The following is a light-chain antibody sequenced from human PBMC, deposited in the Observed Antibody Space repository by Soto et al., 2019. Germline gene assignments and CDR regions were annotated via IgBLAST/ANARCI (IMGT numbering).Light chain of an antibody. Sequence: VVLAQSXGTLSLFAGEXXXXXXXASQSVSRYSAWSQQKXGQAPRLLIYGASXRATGIPDRFSGSGSGTDFTLTISRLEPADFAVYYCQQYGSSGWTFGQGTKVDIK. CDR1: QSVSRY. CDR2: GAS. CDR3: QQYGSSGWT. J-gene: IGKJ1*01. V-gene: IGKV3-20*01.